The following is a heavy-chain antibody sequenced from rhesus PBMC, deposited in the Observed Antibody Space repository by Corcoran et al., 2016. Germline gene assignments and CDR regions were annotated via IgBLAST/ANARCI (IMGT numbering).Heavy chain of an antibody. D-gene: IGHD5-30*01. J-gene: IGHJ4*01. CDR3: AGEGIGYSGYSIDY. CDR1: GGSISSGYYY. Sequence: QVQLQESGPGLVKPSETLSLTCAVSGGSISSGYYYWSWIRQPPGKGLEWIGYITSSGAPSYNPSLKSRGTISRDTAKDQFSLKLSSVTAADPAVYYWAGEGIGYSGYSIDYWGQGVLVTVSS. CDR2: ITSSGAP. V-gene: IGHV4-122*02.